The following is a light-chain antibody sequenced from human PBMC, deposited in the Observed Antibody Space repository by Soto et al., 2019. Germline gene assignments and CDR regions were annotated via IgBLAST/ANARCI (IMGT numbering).Light chain of an antibody. Sequence: ETQMTQSPVTLSVSPGERVTLSCRAAQSVSSDLAWYQKKPGQAPRLLIYGAATRATGIPARFSGSGSGTEFTLSISSLQSEDFALYYCQQYNIWPLTFGGGTRVEIK. CDR2: GAA. CDR1: QSVSSD. V-gene: IGKV3-15*01. J-gene: IGKJ4*01. CDR3: QQYNIWPLT.